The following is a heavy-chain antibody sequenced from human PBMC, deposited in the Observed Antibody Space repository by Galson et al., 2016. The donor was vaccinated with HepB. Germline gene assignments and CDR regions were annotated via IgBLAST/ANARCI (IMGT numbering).Heavy chain of an antibody. D-gene: IGHD5-18*01. V-gene: IGHV3-48*02. Sequence: SLRLSCAASGFTFSSYSMNWVRQAPGKGLEWISYFSSSTSTIYYADSVKGRFTISRDNAKNSLYLQMNSLRDEDTAVYYCARRYSYSYFHYFDYWGQGTLVTVSS. CDR1: GFTFSSYS. J-gene: IGHJ4*02. CDR3: ARRYSYSYFHYFDY. CDR2: FSSSTSTI.